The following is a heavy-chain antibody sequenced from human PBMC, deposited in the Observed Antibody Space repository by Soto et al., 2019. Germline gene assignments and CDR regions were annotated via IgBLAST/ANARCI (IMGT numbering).Heavy chain of an antibody. V-gene: IGHV3-7*01. D-gene: IGHD3-16*01. CDR1: GFTFSSYW. Sequence: WGSLRLSCTASGFTFSSYWMSWVRQAPGKGLEWVANIKHDGSEKNYVDSVKGRFTISTDNAKNSVFLQMNSLRAEDTAVYYCARQGGRRTYYYYYGMDVWGQGTTVTVSS. CDR3: ARQGGRRTYYYYYGMDV. CDR2: IKHDGSEK. J-gene: IGHJ6*02.